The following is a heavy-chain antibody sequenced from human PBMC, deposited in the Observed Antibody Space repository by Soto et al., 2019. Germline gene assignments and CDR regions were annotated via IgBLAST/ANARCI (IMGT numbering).Heavy chain of an antibody. V-gene: IGHV3-7*01. CDR1: GISLSSLS. CDR2: INEDESAK. Sequence: EVQLVESGGGLVQPGGSLRLSCAASGISLSSLSMSWVRQAPGKGLEWVANINEDESAKNYVDSVKGRFTISRDNAKNSLFLQMNGLRVDDTARYYCTTRAWFEYWGQGTLVTVSS. J-gene: IGHJ4*02. CDR3: TTRAWFEY.